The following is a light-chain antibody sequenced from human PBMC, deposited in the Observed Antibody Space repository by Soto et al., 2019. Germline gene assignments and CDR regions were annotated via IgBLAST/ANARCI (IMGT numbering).Light chain of an antibody. J-gene: IGLJ1*01. Sequence: QSALTQPPSVSGSPGQSVTISCTGTSTDFVSYNRVTWYQQPPGTAPKLMIYEVSKRPSGVPDRFSGSKSGNTASLTISGLQAADEADYYCSLYTSENAYVFGTGTKVTAL. CDR3: SLYTSENAYV. CDR1: STDFVSYNR. V-gene: IGLV2-18*01. CDR2: EVS.